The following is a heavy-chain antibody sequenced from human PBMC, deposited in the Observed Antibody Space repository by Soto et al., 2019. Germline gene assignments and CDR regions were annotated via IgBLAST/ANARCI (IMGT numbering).Heavy chain of an antibody. CDR1: GGSISSYY. D-gene: IGHD3-3*01. CDR2: VYYSGST. V-gene: IGHV4-59*13. CDR3: AREMTIFGVVMTNNWFDP. Sequence: SETLSLTCTVSGGSISSYYWSWIRQPPGKGLEWIGYVYYSGSTNCNPSLKSRGTISVATSKNQFYLKMSSVTAADTAVYYCAREMTIFGVVMTNNWFDPWGQGALVTVSS. J-gene: IGHJ5*02.